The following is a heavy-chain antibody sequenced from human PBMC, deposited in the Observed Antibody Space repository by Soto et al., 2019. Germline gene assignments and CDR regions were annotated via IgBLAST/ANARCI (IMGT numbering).Heavy chain of an antibody. CDR3: SNDRTNGDQGRVRFDP. J-gene: IGHJ5*02. V-gene: IGHV3-23*01. CDR2: ISGSGGNS. CDR1: GFTFSAYG. D-gene: IGHD2-8*01. Sequence: EVQLLESGGDFVQPGGSLRLSCAASGFTFSAYGMSWVRQAPGKGLEWVSTISGSGGNSYYADSVKGRFTISRDNSKNALYLQMNSLRPEDTAVYFCSNDRTNGDQGRVRFDPWGQGTLVTVSS.